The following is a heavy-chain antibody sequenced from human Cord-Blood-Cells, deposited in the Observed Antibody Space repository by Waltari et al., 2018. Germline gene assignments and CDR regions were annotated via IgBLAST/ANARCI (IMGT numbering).Heavy chain of an antibody. CDR1: GFTFSSDG. Sequence: QVQLVESGGGVVQPGRSLRLSCAASGFTFSSDGMHWVRQAPGKGLEWVAVIWYDGSNKYYADSVKGRFTISRDNSKNTLYLQMNSLRAEDTAVYYCARWYNWNYGPQRGMDVWGQGTTVTVSS. D-gene: IGHD1-7*01. CDR3: ARWYNWNYGPQRGMDV. CDR2: IWYDGSNK. J-gene: IGHJ6*02. V-gene: IGHV3-33*01.